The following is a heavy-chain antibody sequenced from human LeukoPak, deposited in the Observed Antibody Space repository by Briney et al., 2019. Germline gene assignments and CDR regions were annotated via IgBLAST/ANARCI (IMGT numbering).Heavy chain of an antibody. CDR3: ASTLEGYCSSTSCFRTKHYYYYYMDV. CDR2: IRYDGSNK. CDR1: GFTFSSYG. V-gene: IGHV3-30*02. D-gene: IGHD2-2*01. J-gene: IGHJ6*03. Sequence: PGGSLRLSCAASGFTFSSYGMHWVRQAPGKGLEWVAFIRYDGSNKYYADSVKGRFTISRDNSKNTLYLQMNSLRAEDTAVYYCASTLEGYCSSTSCFRTKHYYYYYMDVWGKGTTVTVSS.